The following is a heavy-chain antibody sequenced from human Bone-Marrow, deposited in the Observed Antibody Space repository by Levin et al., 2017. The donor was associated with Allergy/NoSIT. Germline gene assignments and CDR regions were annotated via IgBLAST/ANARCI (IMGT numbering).Heavy chain of an antibody. Sequence: PGGSLRLSCAASGFTFRSYGMHWVRQAPGKGLEWVAVISYDGDNKYYADSVKGRFTISRDDSKDALYLQMDSLRPEDTAVYYCARDDYYGNSLIDYWGQGTTVTVSS. D-gene: IGHD4-23*01. V-gene: IGHV3-30*03. CDR1: GFTFRSYG. CDR3: ARDDYYGNSLIDY. J-gene: IGHJ3*01. CDR2: ISYDGDNK.